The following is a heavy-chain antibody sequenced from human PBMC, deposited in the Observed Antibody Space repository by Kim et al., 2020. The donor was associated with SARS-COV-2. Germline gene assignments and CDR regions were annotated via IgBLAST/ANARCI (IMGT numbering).Heavy chain of an antibody. J-gene: IGHJ3*02. CDR2: IGTAGDT. D-gene: IGHD3-16*01. Sequence: GGSLRLSCAASGFTFSSYDMHWVRQATGKGLEWVSAIGTAGDTYYPGSVKGRFTISRENAKNSLYLQMNSLRAGDTAVYYCARDLGNRGAFDIWGQGTMVTVSS. CDR3: ARDLGNRGAFDI. CDR1: GFTFSSYD. V-gene: IGHV3-13*04.